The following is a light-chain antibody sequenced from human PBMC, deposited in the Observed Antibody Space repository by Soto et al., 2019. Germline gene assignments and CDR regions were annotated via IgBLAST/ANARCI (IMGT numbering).Light chain of an antibody. V-gene: IGKV1-6*01. CDR1: QYIRED. Sequence: AIQMTQSPSSLSASVGDRVTITCRATQYIREDLGWYQQKPEKAPKLLIYAASSLESEVPARFSGSGSGTDFTLTSSSLQPEDLSTYFCLQDHGFPLSFGGGTKVQIQ. J-gene: IGKJ4*01. CDR2: AAS. CDR3: LQDHGFPLS.